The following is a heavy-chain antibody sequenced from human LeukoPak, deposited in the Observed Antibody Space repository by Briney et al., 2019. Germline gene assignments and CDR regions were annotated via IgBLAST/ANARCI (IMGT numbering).Heavy chain of an antibody. D-gene: IGHD5-18*01. CDR1: GFTFSSYS. J-gene: IGHJ4*02. CDR3: ARAGAMDFDY. Sequence: GGSLRLSCAASGFTFSSYSMNWVRQAPGKGLEWVSSISSSSSYIYYADSVKGRFTISRDNAKNSLYLRMNSLRAEDTAVYYCARAGAMDFDYWGQGTLVTVSS. V-gene: IGHV3-21*01. CDR2: ISSSSSYI.